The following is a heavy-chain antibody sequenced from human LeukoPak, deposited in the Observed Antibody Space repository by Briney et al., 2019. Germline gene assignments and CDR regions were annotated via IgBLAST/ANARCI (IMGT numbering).Heavy chain of an antibody. CDR1: GFTFDDYA. CDR3: AKDIGPRLRGMDV. Sequence: GRSLRLSCAASGFTFDDYAMHWVRQAPGKGLEWVSGISWNSGSIGYADSVKGRFTISRDNAKNSLYLQMNSLRAEDTALYYCAKDIGPRLRGMDVWGQGTTVTVSS. CDR2: ISWNSGSI. D-gene: IGHD3-16*01. V-gene: IGHV3-9*01. J-gene: IGHJ6*02.